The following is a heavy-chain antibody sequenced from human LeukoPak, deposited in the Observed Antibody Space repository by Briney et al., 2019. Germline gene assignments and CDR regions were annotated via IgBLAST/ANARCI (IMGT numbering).Heavy chain of an antibody. D-gene: IGHD3-3*01. CDR3: ARASYYDFWSGYYTVDY. CDR2: IYYSGST. Sequence: SETLSLTCTVSGGSISSYYWSWIRQPPGKGLEWIGYIYYSGSTNYNPSLKSRVTISVDTSKNQFSLKLSSATAADTAVYYCARASYYDFWSGYYTVDYWGQGTLVTVSS. V-gene: IGHV4-59*12. J-gene: IGHJ4*02. CDR1: GGSISSYY.